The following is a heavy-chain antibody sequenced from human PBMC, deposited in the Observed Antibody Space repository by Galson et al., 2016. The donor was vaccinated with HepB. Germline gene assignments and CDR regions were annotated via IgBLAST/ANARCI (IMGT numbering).Heavy chain of an antibody. CDR3: ARTLKFRDDYSKNYYYHGMDV. J-gene: IGHJ6*04. V-gene: IGHV4-39*01. CDR2: IYCSGST. Sequence: GLEWIGNIYCSGSTYYKPSLKSRVTISADTSKNQFSLKLSSVTAADTAIYYCARTLKFRDDYSKNYYYHGMDVWGKGTTVTVSS. D-gene: IGHD4-11*01.